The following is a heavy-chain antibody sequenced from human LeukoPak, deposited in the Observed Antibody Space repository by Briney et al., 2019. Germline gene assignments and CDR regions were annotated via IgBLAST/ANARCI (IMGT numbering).Heavy chain of an antibody. D-gene: IGHD3-10*01. J-gene: IGHJ4*02. CDR2: ISAYNGNT. V-gene: IGHV1-18*01. Sequence: ASVKVSCKASGYTFTSYGISWVRQAPGQGLEWMGWISAYNGNTNYAQKFQGRVTMTRDTSISTAYMELSRLRSDDTAVYYCARDVSDSVLLWGQGTLVTVSS. CDR3: ARDVSDSVLL. CDR1: GYTFTSYG.